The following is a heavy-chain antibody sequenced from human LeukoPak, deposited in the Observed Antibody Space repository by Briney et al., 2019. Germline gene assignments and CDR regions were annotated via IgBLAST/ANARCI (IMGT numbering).Heavy chain of an antibody. V-gene: IGHV3-66*02. CDR2: IYGGGAA. D-gene: IGHD6-13*01. Sequence: GGSLRLSCAASGINVSTNYMTWVRQAPGKGLEWVSLIYGGGAAYYAESVRGRFIISRDNSKNPLFLQMNSPRAEDTAVYYCVSSTGQQLIPYDYWGQGTHVAVSS. J-gene: IGHJ4*02. CDR3: VSSTGQQLIPYDY. CDR1: GINVSTNY.